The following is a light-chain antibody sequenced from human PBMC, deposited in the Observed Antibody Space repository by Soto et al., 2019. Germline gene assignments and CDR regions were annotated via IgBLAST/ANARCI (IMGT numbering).Light chain of an antibody. Sequence: QLVLTQSPSASASLGASVKLTCTLSSGHSTYAIAWHQQQPEKGPRFLMNLDSAGRHSKGDEIPDRFSGSSSGAERYLTVSRLQSEDEADYYCQTWGTGFRVFGGGTKLTVL. J-gene: IGLJ3*02. CDR1: SGHSTYA. CDR2: LDSAGRH. V-gene: IGLV4-69*01. CDR3: QTWGTGFRV.